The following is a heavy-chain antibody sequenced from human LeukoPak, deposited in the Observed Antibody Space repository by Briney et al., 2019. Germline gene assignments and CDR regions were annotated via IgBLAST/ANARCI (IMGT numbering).Heavy chain of an antibody. CDR3: ANKQWLAPPTDS. D-gene: IGHD6-19*01. Sequence: GGSLRLSCAASGFTFSKYWMLWVRQAPGKGLESVSRINTDGSVTTYADSVKGRFTVSRDNADNTMFLQMNSVRDEDTAVYYCANKQWLAPPTDSWGQGTPVTVSS. J-gene: IGHJ4*02. CDR1: GFTFSKYW. V-gene: IGHV3-74*01. CDR2: INTDGSVT.